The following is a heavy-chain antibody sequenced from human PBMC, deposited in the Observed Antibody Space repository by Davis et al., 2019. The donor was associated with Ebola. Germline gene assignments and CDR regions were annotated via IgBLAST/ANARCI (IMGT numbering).Heavy chain of an antibody. Sequence: PGGSLRLSCEASGFTFSRYGMHWVRQAPGRGLEWVAFIWYDGSREVYADSVKGRFTISRDTPKNMVFLQMNSLRDDDTAVYYCARALGGNAVNYGMDVWGQGTTVTVSS. CDR1: GFTFSRYG. J-gene: IGHJ6*02. CDR3: ARALGGNAVNYGMDV. D-gene: IGHD4-23*01. V-gene: IGHV3-33*01. CDR2: IWYDGSRE.